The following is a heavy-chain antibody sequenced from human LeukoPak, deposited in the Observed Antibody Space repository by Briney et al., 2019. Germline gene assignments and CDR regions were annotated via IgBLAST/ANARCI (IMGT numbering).Heavy chain of an antibody. D-gene: IGHD4-17*01. CDR2: IFYSGKT. V-gene: IGHV4-59*01. CDR3: ARALYGDYERYGNWLDP. J-gene: IGHJ5*02. CDR1: GGSMSSYF. Sequence: SETLSLTCTVSGGSMSSYFWSWIRQPPGTGLEWIGYIFYSGKTYYNPSLKSRVTISVDTSKNQFSLKLTSVTAADTAVYYYARALYGDYERYGNWLDPWGQGTLVTVSS.